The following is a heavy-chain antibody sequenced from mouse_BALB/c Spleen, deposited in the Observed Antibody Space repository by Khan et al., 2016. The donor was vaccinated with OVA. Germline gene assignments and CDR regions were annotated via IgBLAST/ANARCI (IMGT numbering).Heavy chain of an antibody. CDR1: GFSLTDYG. CDR2: IWGGGST. J-gene: IGHJ4*01. CDR3: AKGLWSYYHVMDY. Sequence: QVQLKESGPGLVAPSQSLSITCTVSGFSLTDYGVNWIRQPPGKGLEWLGVIWGGGSTYYNSVLKSRLSISKDNSKSQVFLKMNSLQTDDTAMYNCAKGLWSYYHVMDYWGQGTSVTVSS. V-gene: IGHV2-6-5*01. D-gene: IGHD1-1*02.